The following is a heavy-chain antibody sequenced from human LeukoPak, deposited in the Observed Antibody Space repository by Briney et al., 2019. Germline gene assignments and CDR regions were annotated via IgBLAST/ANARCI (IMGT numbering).Heavy chain of an antibody. V-gene: IGHV3-23*01. CDR3: AKDRSAVRDY. Sequence: GGSLRLSCAASGFTFSSYAMSWVRQAPGKGLEWVSAISDSGSSTFYADSVKGRFTISRDNSKNTLYLQMNSLRAEATAVYYCAKDRSAVRDYWGQGTLVTVSS. D-gene: IGHD2-2*01. CDR1: GFTFSSYA. J-gene: IGHJ4*02. CDR2: ISDSGSST.